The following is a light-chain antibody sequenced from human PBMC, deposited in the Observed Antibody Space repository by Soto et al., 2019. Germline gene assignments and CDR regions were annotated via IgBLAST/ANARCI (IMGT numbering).Light chain of an antibody. Sequence: EIVLTQSPGTLSLSPGERATLSCRASQSGSSNYLAWYQQKPGQAPSLLIYDASSRATGTPHRFSGSGSGTDFTLTISRLEPEDFAVYYCQQYGSSPYTFGQGTKLEIK. CDR2: DAS. J-gene: IGKJ2*01. CDR3: QQYGSSPYT. V-gene: IGKV3-20*01. CDR1: QSGSSNY.